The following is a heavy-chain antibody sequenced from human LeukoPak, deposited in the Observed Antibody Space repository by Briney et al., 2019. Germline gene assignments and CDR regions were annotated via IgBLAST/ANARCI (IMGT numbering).Heavy chain of an antibody. CDR1: GGSISSYY. CDR3: ARSGYFPDWYFDL. Sequence: SETLSLTGTVSGGSISSYYWSWIRQPPGKGLEWIGYIYYSGSTNYNPSLKSRVTISVDTSKNQFSLKLSSVTAADTAVYYCARSGYFPDWYFDLWGRGTLVTVSS. V-gene: IGHV4-59*08. J-gene: IGHJ2*01. D-gene: IGHD3-22*01. CDR2: IYYSGST.